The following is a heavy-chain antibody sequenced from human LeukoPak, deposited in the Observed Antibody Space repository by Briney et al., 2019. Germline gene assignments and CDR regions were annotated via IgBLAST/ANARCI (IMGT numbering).Heavy chain of an antibody. Sequence: PGGSLRLSCAASGFTFSSYWMTWVRQAPGKGLEWVSSISSSSSYIYYADSVKGRFTISRDNAKNSLYLQMNSLRAEDTAVYYCARDSYQLLGSGGLYYFDYWGQGTLVTVSS. J-gene: IGHJ4*02. CDR1: GFTFSSYW. CDR3: ARDSYQLLGSGGLYYFDY. CDR2: ISSSSSYI. V-gene: IGHV3-21*01. D-gene: IGHD2-2*01.